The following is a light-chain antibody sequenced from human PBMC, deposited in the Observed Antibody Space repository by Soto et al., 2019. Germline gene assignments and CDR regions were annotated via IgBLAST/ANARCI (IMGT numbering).Light chain of an antibody. V-gene: IGKV1-5*03. Sequence: DIQITQSPSTLSGSVGHRLTITCLASQTISSWLAWYQQKPGKAPKLLIYKASTLKSGVPSRFSGSGSGTEFTLTISSLQPDDFATYYCQHYNSYSEAFGQGTKVDIK. CDR3: QHYNSYSEA. CDR1: QTISSW. CDR2: KAS. J-gene: IGKJ1*01.